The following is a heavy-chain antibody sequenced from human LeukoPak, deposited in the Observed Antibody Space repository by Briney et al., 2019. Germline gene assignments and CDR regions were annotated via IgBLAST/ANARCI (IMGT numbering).Heavy chain of an antibody. J-gene: IGHJ4*02. CDR2: IYYSGST. V-gene: IGHV4-59*12. D-gene: IGHD3-10*01. Sequence: SETLSLTCTVSGGSISSYYWSWIRQPPGKGLEWIGYIYYSGSTNYNPSLKSRVTISVDTSKNQFSLKLSSVTAADTAVYYCARDFVDGSGSYSVYWGQGTLVTVSS. CDR3: ARDFVDGSGSYSVY. CDR1: GGSISSYY.